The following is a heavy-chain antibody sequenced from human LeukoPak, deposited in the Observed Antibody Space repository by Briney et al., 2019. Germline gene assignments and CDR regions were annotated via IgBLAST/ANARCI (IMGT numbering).Heavy chain of an antibody. CDR3: ARGPLESAYYHYCYYGMDV. D-gene: IGHD3-22*01. CDR2: IWYDGSNK. Sequence: GRSLRLSCAASGFKFSSYGMHWVRQAPGKGLEWVAIIWYDGSNKYYADSVKGRFIISRDNSKNTLYLQMNSLRAEDTAVYYCARGPLESAYYHYCYYGMDVWGQGTTVTVSS. CDR1: GFKFSSYG. V-gene: IGHV3-33*01. J-gene: IGHJ6*02.